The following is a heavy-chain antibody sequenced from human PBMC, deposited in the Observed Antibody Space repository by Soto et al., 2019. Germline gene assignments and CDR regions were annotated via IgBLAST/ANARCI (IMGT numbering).Heavy chain of an antibody. CDR1: GYTFTNYG. V-gene: IGHV1-18*01. J-gene: IGHJ6*02. CDR3: ATYHLSSYYYDMDV. D-gene: IGHD2-15*01. Sequence: QVQLVQSGAEVKKPGASVKVSCKASGYTFTNYGISWVRQAPGQGLEWMGWISAYNGDTNYAQKLQGRVTMTTDTSTSTAYMELRSLRSDDTAVYYCATYHLSSYYYDMDVWGQGTTVTVSS. CDR2: ISAYNGDT.